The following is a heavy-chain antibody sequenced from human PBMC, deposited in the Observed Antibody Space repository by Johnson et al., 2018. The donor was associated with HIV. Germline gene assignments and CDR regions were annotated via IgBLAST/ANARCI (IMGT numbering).Heavy chain of an antibody. D-gene: IGHD1/OR15-1a*01. V-gene: IGHV3-53*01. CDR1: GFTVSSNY. Sequence: EVQLVESGGGLIQPGGSLRLSCVGSGFTVSSNYMSWVRQAPGKGLEWVSVIYSGGSTYYADSVKGRFTISRDTSKNTLYFQMNGLRAEDTAVDYFAKQNRGAFDIWGQGTMVTVSS. J-gene: IGHJ3*02. CDR2: IYSGGST. CDR3: AKQNRGAFDI.